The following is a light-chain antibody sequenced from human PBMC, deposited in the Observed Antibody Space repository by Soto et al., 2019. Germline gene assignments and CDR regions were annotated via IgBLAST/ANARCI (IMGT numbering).Light chain of an antibody. Sequence: QSAPTQPASVSGSPGQSITISCTGTSSDVGGYNYVSWYQQHPGKVPKVMIYEVSNRPSGVSNRFSGSKSGNTASLTISGLQAEDEADYYCSSYTSSKLWVFGGGTKLTVL. CDR2: EVS. CDR3: SSYTSSKLWV. V-gene: IGLV2-14*01. J-gene: IGLJ2*01. CDR1: SSDVGGYNY.